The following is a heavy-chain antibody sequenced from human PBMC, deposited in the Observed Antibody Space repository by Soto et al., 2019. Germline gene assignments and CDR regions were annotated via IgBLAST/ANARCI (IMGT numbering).Heavy chain of an antibody. Sequence: SETLSLTCAVSGGSISSDYWSWIRHPAGKGLEWIGRIYTSGSTNYNPSLKSRVTMSVDTSKNHFSLKLSSVTAADTAVYYCARAGDSSGPFDYWGQGTLVTVSS. CDR3: ARAGDSSGPFDY. CDR2: IYTSGST. CDR1: GGSISSDY. V-gene: IGHV4-4*07. D-gene: IGHD3-22*01. J-gene: IGHJ4*02.